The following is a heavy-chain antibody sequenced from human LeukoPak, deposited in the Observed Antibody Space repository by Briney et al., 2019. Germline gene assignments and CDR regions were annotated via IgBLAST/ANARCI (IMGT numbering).Heavy chain of an antibody. CDR3: AKVRGTRTSGFFFDY. CDR2: ISYNGGFT. J-gene: IGHJ4*02. V-gene: IGHV3-9*01. CDR1: GFNFDDYA. D-gene: IGHD2-2*01. Sequence: PGGSLRLSCGASGFNFDDYAMHWVRQVPGKGLEWISIISYNGGFTDYADSVKGRFTVSRDNAMNTLYLEMTSLRPEDTAFYYCAKVRGTRTSGFFFDYWGRGTLVTVSS.